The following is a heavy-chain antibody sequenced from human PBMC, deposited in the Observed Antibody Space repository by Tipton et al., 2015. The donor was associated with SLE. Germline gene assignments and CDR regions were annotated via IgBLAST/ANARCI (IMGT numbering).Heavy chain of an antibody. CDR1: GDSISRGLHY. D-gene: IGHD3-16*01. J-gene: IGHJ5*02. Sequence: TLSLTCAVSGDSISRGLHYWSWIRQHPGEGLEWIGYIHHTGSTSYNPSLKDRVTISVDTSKNQFSLKLSTVTAADTARYYCARVWLITATGWLGAWGRGTLVTVSS. CDR2: IHHTGST. V-gene: IGHV4-31*11. CDR3: ARVWLITATGWLGA.